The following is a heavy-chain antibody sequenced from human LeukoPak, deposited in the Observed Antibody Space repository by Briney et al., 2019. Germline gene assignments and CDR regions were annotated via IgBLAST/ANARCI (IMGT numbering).Heavy chain of an antibody. J-gene: IGHJ4*02. D-gene: IGHD6-19*01. Sequence: GGSLRLSCAASGFTFSSYSMNWVRQAPGKGLEWVSSISSSSSYIYYADSVKGRFTISRDNAESSLYLQMNSLRAEDTAVYYCARDGSGWSSDYWGQGTLVTVSS. CDR3: ARDGSGWSSDY. V-gene: IGHV3-21*01. CDR2: ISSSSSYI. CDR1: GFTFSSYS.